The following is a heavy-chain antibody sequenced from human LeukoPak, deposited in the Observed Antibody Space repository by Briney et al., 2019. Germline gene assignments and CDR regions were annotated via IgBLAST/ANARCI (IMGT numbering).Heavy chain of an antibody. D-gene: IGHD2-2*01. J-gene: IGHJ5*02. Sequence: PSETLSLTCTVCGGSISSGSYYWSWIRQPAGKGLEWIGRIYTSGSTNYNPSLKSRVTISVDTSKNQFSLKLSSVTAADTAVYYCARGSYCSSTSCSSFDPWGQGTLVTVSS. CDR1: GGSISSGSYY. V-gene: IGHV4-61*02. CDR3: ARGSYCSSTSCSSFDP. CDR2: IYTSGST.